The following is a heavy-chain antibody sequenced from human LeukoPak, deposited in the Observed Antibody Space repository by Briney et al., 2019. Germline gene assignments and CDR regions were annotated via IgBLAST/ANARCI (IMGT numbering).Heavy chain of an antibody. CDR1: GGSMSSSSYY. CDR3: ARTTEGGYSYGYFYYYYMDV. V-gene: IGHV4-61*05. J-gene: IGHJ6*03. Sequence: SETLSLTCTVSGGSMSSSSYYWGWIRQPPGKGLEWIGYIYYSGSTNYKSSLKSRVTISVDTSKNQFSLKLSSVTAADTAVYYCARTTEGGYSYGYFYYYYMDVWGKGTTVTISS. CDR2: IYYSGST. D-gene: IGHD5-18*01.